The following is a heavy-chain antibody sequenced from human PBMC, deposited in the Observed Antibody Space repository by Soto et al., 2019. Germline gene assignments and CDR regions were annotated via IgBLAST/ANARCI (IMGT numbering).Heavy chain of an antibody. CDR2: IVGSGGDT. V-gene: IGHV3-23*01. CDR1: GFTFSSYA. Sequence: VQLLESGGGLVQPGGSLRLSCAASGFTFSSYAMAWCRQAPGTGLEWVSVIVGSGGDTSFADSVTGRFSISRDNSKKMLYLHMNSLRAEDTATYYCAKEMVAAAYVETSPFDLCCQGTLVTVSS. D-gene: IGHD2-15*01. J-gene: IGHJ4*02. CDR3: AKEMVAAAYVETSPFDL.